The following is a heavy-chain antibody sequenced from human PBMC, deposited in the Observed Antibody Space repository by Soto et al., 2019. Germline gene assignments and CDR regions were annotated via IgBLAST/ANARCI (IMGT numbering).Heavy chain of an antibody. J-gene: IGHJ5*02. CDR1: GFTFSGSA. D-gene: IGHD2-15*01. CDR3: TRPLNCSGGSCYSSFDP. CDR2: IRSKANSYAT. V-gene: IGHV3-73*02. Sequence: EVQLVESGGGLVQPGGFLKLSCAASGFTFSGSAMHWVRQASGKGLEWVGRIRSKANSYATAYAASVKGRFTISRDDSKNTAYLQMNSLKTEDTAVYYCTRPLNCSGGSCYSSFDPWGQGTLVTVSS.